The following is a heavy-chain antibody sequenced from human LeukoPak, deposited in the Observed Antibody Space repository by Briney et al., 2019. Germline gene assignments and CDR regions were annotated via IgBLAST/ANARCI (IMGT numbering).Heavy chain of an antibody. V-gene: IGHV4-34*01. D-gene: IGHD6-19*01. J-gene: IGHJ4*02. CDR1: GGSFSGYY. Sequence: PSETLSLTCAVYGGSFSGYYWSWIRQPPGKGLEWIGEIYHSGSTNYNPSLKSRVTISVDKSKNQFSLKLSSVTAADTAVYYCARDYRGYSSGWGQGTLVTVSS. CDR2: IYHSGST. CDR3: ARDYRGYSSG.